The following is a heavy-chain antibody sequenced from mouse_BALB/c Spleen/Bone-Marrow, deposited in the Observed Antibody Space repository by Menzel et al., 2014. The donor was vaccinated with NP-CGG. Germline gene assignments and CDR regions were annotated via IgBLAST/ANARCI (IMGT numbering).Heavy chain of an antibody. D-gene: IGHD2-3*01. CDR1: GFTFSDYY. V-gene: IGHV5-12*02. CDR2: ISNGAGST. J-gene: IGHJ4*01. Sequence: EVKLQESGGGLVQPGGSLKLSCATSGFTFSDYYMYWVRQTPEKRLEWVAYISNGAGSTYYPDTVKGRFTISRDNAKNTLYLQMSRLKSEDTAMYYCARRGWYYAMDYWGQGTSVTVSS. CDR3: ARRGWYYAMDY.